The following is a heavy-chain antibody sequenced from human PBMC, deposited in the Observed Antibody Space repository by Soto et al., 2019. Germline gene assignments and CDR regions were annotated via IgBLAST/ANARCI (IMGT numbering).Heavy chain of an antibody. D-gene: IGHD3-3*01. CDR1: GGTFSSYA. CDR2: IIPIFGTA. Sequence: QVQLVQSGAEVKKPGSSVKVSCTASGGTFSSYAISWVRQAPGQGLEWMGGIIPIFGTANYAQKFQGRVTITADESTRTAYMKLSSLRTDDPDVYKSARAHQPTAVYGGAKGDGFGRWGQGTLVTVSS. CDR3: ARAHQPTAVYGGAKGDGFGR. J-gene: IGHJ5*02. V-gene: IGHV1-69*01.